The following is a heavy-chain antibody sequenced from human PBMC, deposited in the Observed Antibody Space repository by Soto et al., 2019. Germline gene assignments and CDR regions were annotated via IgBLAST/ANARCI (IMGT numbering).Heavy chain of an antibody. CDR2: FDPEDGET. CDR1: GYTLTELS. CDR3: ATGVGNYYDSSGYYEGLFDY. D-gene: IGHD3-22*01. V-gene: IGHV1-24*01. J-gene: IGHJ4*02. Sequence: ASVKVSCKVSGYTLTELSMHWVRQAPGKGLEWMGGFDPEDGETIYAQKFQGRVTMTEDTSTDTAYMELSSLRSEDTAVYYCATGVGNYYDSSGYYEGLFDYWGQGTLVTVSS.